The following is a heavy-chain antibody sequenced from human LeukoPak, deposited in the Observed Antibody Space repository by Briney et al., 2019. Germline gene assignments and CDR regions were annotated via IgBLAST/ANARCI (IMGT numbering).Heavy chain of an antibody. CDR3: ARHSGLRSPFDP. Sequence: SETLSLTCTVSGGSISSSGFYWGRIRQPPGKGLEWIGSIYSSGNTYYNPSLESRVTISVDTSKNQLSLKLTSATAADTSVYYCARHSGLRSPFDPWGQGTLVTVSS. D-gene: IGHD3-3*01. V-gene: IGHV4-39*01. CDR2: IYSSGNT. J-gene: IGHJ5*02. CDR1: GGSISSSGFY.